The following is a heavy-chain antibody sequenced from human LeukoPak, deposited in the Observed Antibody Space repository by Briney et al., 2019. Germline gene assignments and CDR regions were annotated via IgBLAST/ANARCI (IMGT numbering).Heavy chain of an antibody. CDR2: IYHSGSA. J-gene: IGHJ4*02. D-gene: IGHD3-10*01. CDR1: GGSISNNNW. Sequence: PSGTLSLTCAVSGGSISNNNWWSWVRQPPGKGLEWIVEIYHSGSAYYNPSLKSRVTLSVDKSKNQFSLQLSSVTAADTAVYYCASGLSYYGSKAWYFDYWGQGTLVTVSS. V-gene: IGHV4-4*02. CDR3: ASGLSYYGSKAWYFDY.